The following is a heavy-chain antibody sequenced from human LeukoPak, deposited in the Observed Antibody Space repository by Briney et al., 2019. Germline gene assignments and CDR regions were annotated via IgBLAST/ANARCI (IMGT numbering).Heavy chain of an antibody. CDR2: IYTSGST. D-gene: IGHD2-2*01. Sequence: SGALSLSCTVSGCSISSYYRSWVRQPAGKGLEWIGRIYTSGSTKYNASLKSRGSMSVGTSKNQFSLKLPSVTAADTAVYYCARDSRQVGGDSYYGLDVWGQGTTVTVSS. CDR1: GCSISSYY. V-gene: IGHV4-4*07. J-gene: IGHJ6*02. CDR3: ARDSRQVGGDSYYGLDV.